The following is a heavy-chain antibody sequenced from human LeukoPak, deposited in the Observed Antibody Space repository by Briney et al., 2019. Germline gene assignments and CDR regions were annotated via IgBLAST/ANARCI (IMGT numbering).Heavy chain of an antibody. J-gene: IGHJ4*02. Sequence: GGSLRLSCAASGFTFSNYGIHWVRQAPGRGLEWVAVISYDGNKKYYADSVKGRFTIPRDNSKNTLYLQMNTLRAEDTAVYYCARGVSGGSPDYWDQGTLVTVSS. CDR2: ISYDGNKK. CDR1: GFTFSNYG. V-gene: IGHV3-30*03. CDR3: ARGVSGGSPDY. D-gene: IGHD1-26*01.